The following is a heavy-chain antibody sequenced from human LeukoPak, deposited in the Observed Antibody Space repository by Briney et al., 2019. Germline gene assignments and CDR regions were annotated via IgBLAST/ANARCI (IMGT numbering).Heavy chain of an antibody. Sequence: ASVKVSCKASGYTFTGYYMHWVRQAPGQGLEWMGWINPNSGGTNYAQKVQGRVTMTRDTSISTAYMELSRLRSDDTAVYYCARASSSWPYYFDYWGQGTLVTVSS. CDR2: INPNSGGT. V-gene: IGHV1-2*02. D-gene: IGHD6-13*01. J-gene: IGHJ4*02. CDR3: ARASSSWPYYFDY. CDR1: GYTFTGYY.